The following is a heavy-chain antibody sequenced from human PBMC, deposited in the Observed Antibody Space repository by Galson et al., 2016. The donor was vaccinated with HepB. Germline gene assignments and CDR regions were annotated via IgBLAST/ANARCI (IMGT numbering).Heavy chain of an antibody. CDR2: ISRDGNNK. V-gene: IGHV3-30-3*01. D-gene: IGHD3-16*02. Sequence: SLRLSCAASGFTFSSYPMRWVRQAPGKGLEWVAGISRDGNNKYYTDSVRGRFTISRDNSKNTLYLQMNSLRAEDTALYYCARIYYDYVWGSYRESHFDYWGQGTLVTVSS. CDR1: GFTFSSYP. J-gene: IGHJ4*02. CDR3: ARIYYDYVWGSYRESHFDY.